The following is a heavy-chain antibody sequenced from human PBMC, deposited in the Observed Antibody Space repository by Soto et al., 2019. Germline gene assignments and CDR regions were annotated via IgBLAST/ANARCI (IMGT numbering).Heavy chain of an antibody. CDR2: INQDGSVK. D-gene: IGHD6-13*01. CDR3: ARPDRGAAGDTTGF. CDR1: GFTFSSYL. V-gene: IGHV3-7*01. Sequence: GGSLRLSCAASGFTFSSYLMSWVRQAPGKGLEWVANINQDGSVKFYVDSVKGRFTISRDSAKNSLYLQMNSLRAEDTAVYYCARPDRGAAGDTTGFWGQGTLVTVSS. J-gene: IGHJ4*02.